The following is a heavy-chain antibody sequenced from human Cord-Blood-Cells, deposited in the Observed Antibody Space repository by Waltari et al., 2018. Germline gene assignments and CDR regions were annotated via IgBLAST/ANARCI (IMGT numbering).Heavy chain of an antibody. J-gene: IGHJ3*02. CDR3: ARVLLTDDAFDI. D-gene: IGHD7-27*01. CDR1: GFTFSSYA. Sequence: QVQLVESGGGVVQPGRSLRLSCAASGFTFSSYAMRWVRQAPGKGLEWVAVISYDGSNKYYADSVKGRFTISRDNSKNTLYLQMNSLRAEDTAVYYCARVLLTDDAFDIWGQGTMVTVSS. CDR2: ISYDGSNK. V-gene: IGHV3-30-3*01.